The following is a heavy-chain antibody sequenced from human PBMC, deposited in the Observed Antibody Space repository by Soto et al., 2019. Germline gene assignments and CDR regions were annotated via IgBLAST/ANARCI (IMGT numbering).Heavy chain of an antibody. CDR2: ISGSGGST. CDR3: AKDQPLADSVAARAKKGFDY. CDR1: GFTFSSYA. J-gene: IGHJ4*02. D-gene: IGHD6-6*01. V-gene: IGHV3-23*01. Sequence: PGGCLRLSCAASGFTFSSYAVSWVRQTPGKGLEWVSAISGSGGSTYYADSVKGRFTISRDNSKNTLYLQMNSRRAEGTAVYYCAKDQPLADSVAARAKKGFDYWGQGSLVTVSS.